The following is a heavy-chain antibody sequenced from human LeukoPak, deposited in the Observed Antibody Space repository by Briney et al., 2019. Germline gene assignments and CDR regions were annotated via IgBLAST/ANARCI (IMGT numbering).Heavy chain of an antibody. CDR1: GFNFSSYG. CDR3: ARAPLKITMVPGVIIAYDAFDI. V-gene: IGHV3-30*02. Sequence: GGSLRLTCAACGFNFSSYGMHWVRQAPGKGLEWVAFIRYDGSTKYYADSVKGSVIISRDNCKNTLYLQMNSLRAEDTAVYYCARAPLKITMVPGVIIAYDAFDIWGQGTMVTVSS. CDR2: IRYDGSTK. J-gene: IGHJ3*02. D-gene: IGHD3-10*01.